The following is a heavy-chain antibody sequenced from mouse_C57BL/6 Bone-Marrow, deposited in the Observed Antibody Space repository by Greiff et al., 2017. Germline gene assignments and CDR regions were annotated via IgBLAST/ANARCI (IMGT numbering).Heavy chain of an antibody. V-gene: IGHV1-69*01. Sequence: QVQLQQPGAELVMPGASVKLSCKASGYTFTSYWMHWVKQRPGQGLEWIGEIDPSDSYTNYNQKFKGKSTLTVDKSSSTAYMQLSSLTSEDSAVYYCARESYWSSYWFAYWGQGTLVTVSA. D-gene: IGHD1-1*01. J-gene: IGHJ3*01. CDR1: GYTFTSYW. CDR2: IDPSDSYT. CDR3: ARESYWSSYWFAY.